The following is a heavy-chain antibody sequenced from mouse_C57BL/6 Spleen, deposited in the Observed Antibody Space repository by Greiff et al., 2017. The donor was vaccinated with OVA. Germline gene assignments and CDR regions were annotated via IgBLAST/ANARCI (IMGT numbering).Heavy chain of an antibody. J-gene: IGHJ4*01. D-gene: IGHD1-1*01. V-gene: IGHV5-17*01. CDR1: GFTFSDYG. CDR3: ARRYYGNYAMDY. Sequence: EVKLMESGGGLVKPGGSLKLSCAASGFTFSDYGMHWVRQAPEKGLEWVAYISSGSSTIYYADTVKGRFTISRDNAKNTLFLQMTSLRSEDTAMYYCARRYYGNYAMDYWGQGTSVTVSS. CDR2: ISSGSSTI.